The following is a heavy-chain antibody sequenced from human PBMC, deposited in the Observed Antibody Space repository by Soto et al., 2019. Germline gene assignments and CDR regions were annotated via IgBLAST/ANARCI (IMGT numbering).Heavy chain of an antibody. J-gene: IGHJ4*02. CDR3: ARWGTIGFDY. Sequence: SETLSLTCTVSGGSISSYYWSWIRQPPGKGLEWIGYIYYSGSTNYNPSLKSRVTISVDTSKNQFSLKLSSVTAADAAVYYCARWGTIGFDYWGQGTLVTVS. CDR2: IYYSGST. D-gene: IGHD7-27*01. V-gene: IGHV4-59*01. CDR1: GGSISSYY.